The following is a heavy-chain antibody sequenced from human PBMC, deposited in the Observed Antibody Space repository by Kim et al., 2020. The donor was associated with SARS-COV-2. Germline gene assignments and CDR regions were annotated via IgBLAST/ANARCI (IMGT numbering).Heavy chain of an antibody. D-gene: IGHD6-13*01. J-gene: IGHJ4*02. CDR2: IYSGGST. Sequence: GGSLRLSCAASGFTVSSNYMSWVRQAPGKGLEWVSVIYSGGSTYYADSVKGRFTISRDNSKNTLYLQMNSLRAEDTAVYYCARDGPSSSWYRSRGPNYFDYWGQGTLVTVSS. V-gene: IGHV3-53*01. CDR1: GFTVSSNY. CDR3: ARDGPSSSWYRSRGPNYFDY.